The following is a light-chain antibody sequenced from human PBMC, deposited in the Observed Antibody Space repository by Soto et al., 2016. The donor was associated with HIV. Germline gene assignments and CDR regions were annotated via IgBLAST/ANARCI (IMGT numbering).Light chain of an antibody. CDR1: QGIRKD. Sequence: DIQLTQSPSSLSASVGDRVTITCRASQGIRKDLGWYHQKPGKAPQRLIQAASTLHSGAPSRFIGRGYGTEFTLTISSLQPEDFATYYCLQHSSYPYTFGQGTKLEIK. J-gene: IGKJ2*01. V-gene: IGKV1-17*01. CDR3: LQHSSYPYT. CDR2: AAS.